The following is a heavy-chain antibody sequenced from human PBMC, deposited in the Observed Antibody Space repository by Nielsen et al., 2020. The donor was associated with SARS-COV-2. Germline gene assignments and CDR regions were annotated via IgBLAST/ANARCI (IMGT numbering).Heavy chain of an antibody. CDR1: GGSFSDYY. CDR2: INHSGST. V-gene: IGHV4-34*01. Sequence: SETLSLTCAVYGGSFSDYYWNWIRQPPGKGLEWIGEINHSGSTNYNPSLKRRVTISVDTSKNQFSLKLRSVTAADTAVYYCARPYYDFWSGYYPRYYYYMDVWGKGTTVTVSS. D-gene: IGHD3-3*01. CDR3: ARPYYDFWSGYYPRYYYYMDV. J-gene: IGHJ6*03.